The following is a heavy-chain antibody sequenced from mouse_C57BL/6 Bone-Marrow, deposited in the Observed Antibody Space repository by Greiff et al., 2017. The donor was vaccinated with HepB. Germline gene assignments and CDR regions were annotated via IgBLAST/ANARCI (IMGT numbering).Heavy chain of an antibody. V-gene: IGHV1-7*01. CDR3: ARGLVGLTTAY. J-gene: IGHJ2*01. CDR2: INPSSGYT. D-gene: IGHD1-2*01. Sequence: QVQLKESGAELAKPGASVKLSCKASGYTFTSYWMHWVKQRPGQGLEWIGYINPSSGYTKYNQKFKDKATLTADKSSRTAYMQLSSLTYADSAVYYCARGLVGLTTAYWGQGTTLTVSS. CDR1: GYTFTSYW.